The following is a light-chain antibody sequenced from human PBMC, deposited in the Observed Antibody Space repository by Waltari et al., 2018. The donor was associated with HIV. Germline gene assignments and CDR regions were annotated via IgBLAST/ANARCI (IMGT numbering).Light chain of an antibody. Sequence: DIQLTQPRSLLSASVGDRATITCRASQGIGTSLAWYQQNPGKAPQLLISAASTLQPGVPTRFSGSGSGTGFTLTISGLQPEDSATYYCQQVKSNHVTFGPETKVDFK. J-gene: IGKJ3*01. CDR2: AAS. CDR3: QQVKSNHVT. V-gene: IGKV1-9*01. CDR1: QGIGTS.